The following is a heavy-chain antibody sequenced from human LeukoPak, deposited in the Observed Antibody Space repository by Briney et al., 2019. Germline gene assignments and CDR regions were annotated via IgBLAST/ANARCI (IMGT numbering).Heavy chain of an antibody. CDR1: GESSFSNYY. CDR3: SRQVVGNDY. J-gene: IGHJ4*02. V-gene: IGHV4-34*01. D-gene: IGHD3-22*01. Sequence: SETLSLTCAVYGESSFSNYYWSWIRQTPGGALEWIGEINHSAHPNYNPSLKSRVTLSIDPSKNQFSLRLNSVTAADTAVYYCSRQVVGNDYWGQGTLVTVCS. CDR2: INHSAHP.